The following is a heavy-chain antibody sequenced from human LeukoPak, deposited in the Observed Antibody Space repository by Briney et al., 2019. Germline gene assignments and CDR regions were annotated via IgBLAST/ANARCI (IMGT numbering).Heavy chain of an antibody. J-gene: IGHJ5*02. V-gene: IGHV3-9*01. CDR1: GFTFDDYA. D-gene: IGHD1-26*01. CDR2: ISWNSGSI. CDR3: ARESGGSYLRWFDP. Sequence: GGSLRLSCAASGFTFDDYAMHWVRQAPGKGLEWVSGISWNSGSIGYADSVKGRFTISRDNAKSSLYLQMNSLRAEDTALYHCARESGGSYLRWFDPWGQGTLVTVSS.